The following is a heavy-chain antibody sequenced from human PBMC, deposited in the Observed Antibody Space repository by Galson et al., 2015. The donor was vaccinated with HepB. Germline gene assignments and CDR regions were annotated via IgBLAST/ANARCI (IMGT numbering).Heavy chain of an antibody. D-gene: IGHD6-13*01. J-gene: IGHJ4*02. V-gene: IGHV1-69*13. CDR2: IIPVFGTA. CDR1: GGTFSSYA. CDR3: ARSHIPATLYYFAY. Sequence: SVKVSCKASGGTFSSYAISWVRQAPGQGLEWMGGIIPVFGTANYAQKFQGRVTITADESTNTASMELSSLRSEDTAVYFCARSHIPATLYYFAYWGQGTLVTVSS.